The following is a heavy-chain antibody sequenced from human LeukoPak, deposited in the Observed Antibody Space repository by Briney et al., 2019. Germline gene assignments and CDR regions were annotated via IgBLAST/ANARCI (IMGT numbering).Heavy chain of an antibody. CDR2: ISAYNGNT. CDR1: GYTVTSYG. D-gene: IGHD6-13*01. Sequence: ASVKLSCKASGYTVTSYGISWVRQAPGQGLEWMGWISAYNGNTNYAQKLQGRVTMTTDTSTSTAYMELRSLRSDDTAVYYCARDPAREQQLVGWFDPWGQGTLVTVSS. CDR3: ARDPAREQQLVGWFDP. J-gene: IGHJ5*02. V-gene: IGHV1-18*04.